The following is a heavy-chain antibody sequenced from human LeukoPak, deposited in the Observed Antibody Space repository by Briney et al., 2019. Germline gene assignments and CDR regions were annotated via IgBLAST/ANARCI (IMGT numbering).Heavy chain of an antibody. J-gene: IGHJ4*02. V-gene: IGHV5-51*01. Sequence: KHGESLKISCEGSGYSFTSYWIAWVRQMPGKGLEWMGIIYPGDSDTKYSPSFQGQVTISADKPINTAYLQWSSLEASDTAMYFCARRGTAMDYWGQGTLVTVSS. CDR1: GYSFTSYW. CDR2: IYPGDSDT. D-gene: IGHD5-18*01. CDR3: ARRGTAMDY.